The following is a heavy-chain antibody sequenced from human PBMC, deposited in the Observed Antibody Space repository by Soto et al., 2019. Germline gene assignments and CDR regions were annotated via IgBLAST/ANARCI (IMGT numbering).Heavy chain of an antibody. J-gene: IGHJ4*02. CDR2: INHSGST. V-gene: IGHV4-34*01. CDR3: ARGRRPFDYIWGSYPSYFDY. CDR1: GGSFSGYY. D-gene: IGHD3-16*02. Sequence: QVQLQQWGAGLLKPSETLSLTCAVYGGSFSGYYWSWIRQPPGKGLEWIGEINHSGSTNYNPSLKIRVTISVDTSKNQFSLKLSSVTAADTAVYYCARGRRPFDYIWGSYPSYFDYWGQGTLVTVSS.